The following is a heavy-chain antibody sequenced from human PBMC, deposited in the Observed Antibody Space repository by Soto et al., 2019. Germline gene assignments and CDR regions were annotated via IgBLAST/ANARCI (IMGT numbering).Heavy chain of an antibody. Sequence: EVQLVESGGGLVQPGRSLRLSCAASGFTFDDYAMHWVRQAPGKGLEWVSGISWSSDNIAYADSVRGRFTISRDNPKNSLFLQMNSLRVEDTAFYYCAREVGGGFGEMACWGQGTLVIVSS. CDR3: AREVGGGFGEMAC. J-gene: IGHJ4*02. V-gene: IGHV3-9*01. CDR1: GFTFDDYA. CDR2: ISWSSDNI. D-gene: IGHD3-10*01.